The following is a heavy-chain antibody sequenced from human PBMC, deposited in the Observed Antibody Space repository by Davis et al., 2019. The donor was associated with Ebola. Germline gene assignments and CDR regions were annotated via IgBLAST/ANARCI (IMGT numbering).Heavy chain of an antibody. CDR3: ARDRGGSGDFDL. Sequence: AASVKVSCKASGYPFISHVIHWVRQAPGQRLEWMGWINADNGDTNYSQKFQGRVTITRDTSASTAYMKLSSLRSEDTAVYYCARDRGGSGDFDLWGRGTLVTVSS. D-gene: IGHD1-26*01. CDR2: INADNGDT. J-gene: IGHJ2*01. CDR1: GYPFISHV. V-gene: IGHV1-3*01.